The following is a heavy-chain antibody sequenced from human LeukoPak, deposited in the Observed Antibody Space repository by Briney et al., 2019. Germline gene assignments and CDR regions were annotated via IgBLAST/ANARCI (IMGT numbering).Heavy chain of an antibody. J-gene: IGHJ4*02. Sequence: SETLSLTCAVYGGSFSGYYWSWIRQPPGKGLEWIGEINHSGSTNYNPSLKSRVTISVDTSKNQFSLKLSSVTAADTAVYYCARGPNYGGNSKDFDYWGQGTLATVSS. D-gene: IGHD4-23*01. V-gene: IGHV4-34*01. CDR1: GGSFSGYY. CDR3: ARGPNYGGNSKDFDY. CDR2: INHSGST.